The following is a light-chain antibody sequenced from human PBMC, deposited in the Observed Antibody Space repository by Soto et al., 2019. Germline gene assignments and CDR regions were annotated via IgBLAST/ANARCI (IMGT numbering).Light chain of an antibody. CDR2: EVT. V-gene: IGLV2-14*01. CDR3: SSSTTSSSLV. Sequence: QSALTQPASVSGSPGQSITISCTGTSSDVGAYNYVSWYQQHPGKAPKLMIYEVTNRPSRVSDRFSGSKSGNTASLTISGLQAEDEADYYCSSSTTSSSLVFGGGTKLTVL. CDR1: SSDVGAYNY. J-gene: IGLJ3*02.